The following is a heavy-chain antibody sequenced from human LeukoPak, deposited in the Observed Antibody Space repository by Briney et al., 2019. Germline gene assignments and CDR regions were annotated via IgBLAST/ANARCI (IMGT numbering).Heavy chain of an antibody. J-gene: IGHJ2*01. V-gene: IGHV3-33*01. CDR2: IWYDGSNK. Sequence: GGSLRLSCAASGFTFSSYGMHWVRQAPGKGLEWVAVIWYDGSNKYYADSVKGRFTISRDNSKNTLYLQMNSLRAEDTAVYYCARGDGQIWFGELLAPSGWYFDLWGRGTLVTVSS. CDR3: ARGDGQIWFGELLAPSGWYFDL. D-gene: IGHD3-10*01. CDR1: GFTFSSYG.